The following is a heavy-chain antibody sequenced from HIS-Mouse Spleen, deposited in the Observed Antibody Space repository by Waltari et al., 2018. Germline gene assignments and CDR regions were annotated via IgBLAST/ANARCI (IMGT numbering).Heavy chain of an antibody. Sequence: QVQLQESGPGLVKPSETLSLTCTVSGYSISSGYYWGWIRQPPGKGLEWIGSSYHSGSTYYNPSLKSRVTISVDTSKNQFSLKLSSVTAADTAVYYCARGVASSYYFDYWGQGTLVTVSS. D-gene: IGHD5-12*01. CDR2: SYHSGST. CDR1: GYSISSGYY. CDR3: ARGVASSYYFDY. J-gene: IGHJ4*02. V-gene: IGHV4-38-2*02.